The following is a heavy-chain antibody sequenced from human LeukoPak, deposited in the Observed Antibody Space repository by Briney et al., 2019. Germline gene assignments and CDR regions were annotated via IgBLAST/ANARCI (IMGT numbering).Heavy chain of an antibody. V-gene: IGHV4-30-2*01. CDR1: GGSISSGGYS. Sequence: PSETLSLTCAVSGGSISSGGYSWSWIRQPPGKGLEWIGYIYHSGSTYYNPSLKSRVTISVDRSKNQFSLKLSSVTAADTAVYYCARGDYVNYFDYWGQGTLVTVSS. J-gene: IGHJ4*02. CDR3: ARGDYVNYFDY. D-gene: IGHD4-17*01. CDR2: IYHSGST.